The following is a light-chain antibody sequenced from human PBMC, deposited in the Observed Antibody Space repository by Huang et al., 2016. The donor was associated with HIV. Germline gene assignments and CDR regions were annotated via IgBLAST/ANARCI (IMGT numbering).Light chain of an antibody. CDR1: QSGLYSLSKKNY. V-gene: IGKV4-1*01. J-gene: IGKJ1*01. CDR3: LQYYSVPQT. CDR2: WAT. Sequence: DIVMTQSPASLAVSPGVRATINCKSSQSGLYSLSKKNYLAWFQQNTGRPPKLLIYWATTRESGVPDRFSGSGSGTDFTLTINNLQAEDVAVYFCLQYYSVPQTFGHGTKVEIK.